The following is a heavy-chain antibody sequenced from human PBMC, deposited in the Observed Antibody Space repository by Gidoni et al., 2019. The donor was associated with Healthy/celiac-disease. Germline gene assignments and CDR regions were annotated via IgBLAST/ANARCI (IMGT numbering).Heavy chain of an antibody. V-gene: IGHV3-30-3*01. CDR1: GFAFSSYA. CDR2: ISYDGSNK. J-gene: IGHJ4*02. CDR3: AMLFGVNHSMGYYFDY. D-gene: IGHD3-3*01. Sequence: QVQLVASGGGVVQPGRSLRLACAVYGFAFSSYAMHWVRQAPGKGLEWVAVISYDGSNKYYADSVKGRFTISRDNSKNTLYLQMNSLRAEDTAVYYCAMLFGVNHSMGYYFDYWGQGTLVTVSS.